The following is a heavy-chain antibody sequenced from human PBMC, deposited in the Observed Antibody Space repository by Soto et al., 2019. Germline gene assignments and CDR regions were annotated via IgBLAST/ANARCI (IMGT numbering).Heavy chain of an antibody. Sequence: QVQLVESGGGLLKPGGSLRLSCTASGFTFSDYYMSWIRQAPGKGLEWLSYISRSSSYIKYADSVKGRFTISRDNAKNSLYLQMNSLRAEDTAVYYCARDRRDDSDYLGIDSWGQGTLVTVSS. CDR2: ISRSSSYI. V-gene: IGHV3-11*06. CDR1: GFTFSDYY. CDR3: ARDRRDDSDYLGIDS. D-gene: IGHD4-17*01. J-gene: IGHJ5*01.